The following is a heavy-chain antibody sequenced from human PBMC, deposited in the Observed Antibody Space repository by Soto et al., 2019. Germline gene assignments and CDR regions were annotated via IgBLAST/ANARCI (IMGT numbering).Heavy chain of an antibody. D-gene: IGHD2-15*01. J-gene: IGHJ6*02. CDR1: GDSISSGTYY. CDR3: VRDERRYCPGGTCYLMDV. Sequence: SETLSLTCSVSGDSISSGTYYWSWIRQPPGKGLEWIGYIYYSGSTYYNPSLKSRLSISADASQNQFSLKMTSVTAADTAVYYCVRDERRYCPGGTCYLMDVWRQRTTVTVSS. V-gene: IGHV4-30-4*01. CDR2: IYYSGST.